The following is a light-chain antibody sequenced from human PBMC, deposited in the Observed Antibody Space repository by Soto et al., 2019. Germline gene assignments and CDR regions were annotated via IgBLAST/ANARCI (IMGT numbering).Light chain of an antibody. V-gene: IGKV1-5*03. CDR2: KAS. CDR1: QSISSW. Sequence: DIQMTQSPSTLSASVGDRVTITCRASQSISSWLAWYQQKPGKAPKLLIYKASILESGVPSRFSGSGSGTEFTLTIASLQPDDFATYYCQQYNTYSWTFGQGTKVETK. CDR3: QQYNTYSWT. J-gene: IGKJ1*01.